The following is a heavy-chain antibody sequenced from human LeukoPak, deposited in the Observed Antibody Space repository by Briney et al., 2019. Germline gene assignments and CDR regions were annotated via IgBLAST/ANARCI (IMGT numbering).Heavy chain of an antibody. J-gene: IGHJ4*02. CDR2: ISGTSTYI. CDR1: GFTFSSYS. V-gene: IGHV3-21*01. CDR3: ARDREAGQGLDDY. D-gene: IGHD6-19*01. Sequence: GGSLRLSCAASGFTFSSYSMNWVRQAPGKGLEWVSSISGTSTYIYYADSVRGRFTIYRDNAKNSLYLQMNSLRAEDTAVYYCARDREAGQGLDDYWGQGTLVTVSS.